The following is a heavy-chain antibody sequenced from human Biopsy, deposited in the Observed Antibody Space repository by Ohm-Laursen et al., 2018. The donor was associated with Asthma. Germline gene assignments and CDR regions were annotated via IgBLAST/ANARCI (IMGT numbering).Heavy chain of an antibody. Sequence: SVNVSCNVSGYNFISFAIHWVRQAPGQRLEWMGWVNTGNGDTKYSQKFQGRVTITRDTSASTAYMELRSLRSEDTATYYCARTYYDFLTGQVKDVFGVWGQGTMVTVSS. CDR2: VNTGNGDT. CDR3: ARTYYDFLTGQVKDVFGV. V-gene: IGHV1-3*04. D-gene: IGHD3-9*01. CDR1: GYNFISFA. J-gene: IGHJ3*01.